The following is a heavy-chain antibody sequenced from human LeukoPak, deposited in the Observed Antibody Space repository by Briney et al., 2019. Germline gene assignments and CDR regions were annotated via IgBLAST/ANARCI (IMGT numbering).Heavy chain of an antibody. CDR1: GGPTSSYY. D-gene: IGHD3-22*01. CDR3: ARDRAHYDSTGYGFYLDY. CDR2: IYDSGTT. V-gene: IGHV4-59*01. J-gene: IGHJ4*02. Sequence: SETLSLTCIVSGGPTSSYYWSWIRQPPGKGLEWIGYIYDSGTTNYNPSLRSRVTMSVDTSKNQLSLRLSSVTAADTAVYYCARDRAHYDSTGYGFYLDYWGQGTLVAVSS.